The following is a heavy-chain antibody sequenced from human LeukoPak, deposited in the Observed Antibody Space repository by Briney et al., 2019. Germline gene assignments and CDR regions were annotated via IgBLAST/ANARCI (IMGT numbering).Heavy chain of an antibody. V-gene: IGHV4-31*03. CDR2: IYYSGST. J-gene: IGHJ3*02. CDR1: GGSISSGGYY. CDR3: ARDRSLAPHLFDI. D-gene: IGHD3-16*02. Sequence: SQTLSLTCTVSGGSISSGGYYWSWIRQHPGKGLEWIGYIYYSGSTYYNPSLQSRVTISVDTSKNQFSLKLSSVTAADTAVYYCARDRSLAPHLFDIWGQGTMVTVSS.